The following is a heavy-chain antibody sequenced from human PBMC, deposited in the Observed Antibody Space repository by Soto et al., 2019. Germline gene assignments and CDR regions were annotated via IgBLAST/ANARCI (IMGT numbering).Heavy chain of an antibody. V-gene: IGHV4-59*01. CDR1: GFTFSTYA. J-gene: IGHJ4*02. D-gene: IGHD3-9*01. Sequence: PGGSLRLSCGGSGFTFSTYAMSWIRQPPGKGLEWIGYIYYSGSTNYNPSLKSRVTISVDTSKNQFSLKLSSVTAADTAVYYCASGYYDILTGYRYYFDYWGQGTLVTVSS. CDR3: ASGYYDILTGYRYYFDY. CDR2: IYYSGST.